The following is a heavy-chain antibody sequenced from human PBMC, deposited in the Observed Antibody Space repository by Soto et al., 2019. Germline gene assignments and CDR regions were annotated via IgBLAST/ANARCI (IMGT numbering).Heavy chain of an antibody. CDR3: ARDPSFGAFDI. Sequence: HPGGSLRLSCAASGFIFSSYEINWVRQAPGKGLEWVSYISSSGTTIYYADSVKGRFTISRDNAKNSLYLQMNSLRAEDTAVYYCARDPSFGAFDIWGQGTMVTVSS. J-gene: IGHJ3*02. CDR1: GFIFSSYE. CDR2: ISSSGTTI. V-gene: IGHV3-48*03. D-gene: IGHD3-10*01.